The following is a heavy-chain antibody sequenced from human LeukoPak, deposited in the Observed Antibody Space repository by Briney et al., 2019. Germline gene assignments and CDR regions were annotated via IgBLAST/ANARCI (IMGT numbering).Heavy chain of an antibody. CDR2: IYSVGST. V-gene: IGHV3-66*01. CDR3: ARGECSSASCYSNDY. Sequence: GGSLRLSCAASGFTVGNNYVTWVRQAPGKGLEWVSIIYSVGSTHYADSVKGRFTISRDNSKNTLYLQMGSLRAEDMAVYYCARGECSSASCYSNDYWGQGTLVTVSS. CDR1: GFTVGNNY. J-gene: IGHJ4*02. D-gene: IGHD2-2*01.